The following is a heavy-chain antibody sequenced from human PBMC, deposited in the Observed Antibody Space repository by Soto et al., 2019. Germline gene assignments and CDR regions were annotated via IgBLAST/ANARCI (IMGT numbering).Heavy chain of an antibody. CDR3: ARDLEYSSPEGYYYYGMDV. D-gene: IGHD6-6*01. CDR2: INAGNGNT. V-gene: IGHV1-3*01. CDR1: GYTFTSYA. J-gene: IGHJ6*02. Sequence: QVQLVQSGAEVKKPGASVKVSCKASGYTFTSYAMHWVRQAPGQRLEWMGWINAGNGNTKYSQKFQGRVTITRDTSASTAYMELSSLRSVDTAVYYCARDLEYSSPEGYYYYGMDVWGQGTTVTVSS.